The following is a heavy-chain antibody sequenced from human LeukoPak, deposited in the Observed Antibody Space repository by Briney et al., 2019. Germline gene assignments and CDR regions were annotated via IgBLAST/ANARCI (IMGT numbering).Heavy chain of an antibody. Sequence: GGSLRLSCAASGVTLSSYAMSWARQAPGMGLEWVSVVSTNGDVTFYADSVKGRFTISRDNSKNTLFLQMNSLRAEDTAVYYCAKLSLSGRSQSADYWGQGTLVTVSS. V-gene: IGHV3-23*01. CDR2: VSTNGDVT. J-gene: IGHJ4*02. D-gene: IGHD3-10*01. CDR1: GVTLSSYA. CDR3: AKLSLSGRSQSADY.